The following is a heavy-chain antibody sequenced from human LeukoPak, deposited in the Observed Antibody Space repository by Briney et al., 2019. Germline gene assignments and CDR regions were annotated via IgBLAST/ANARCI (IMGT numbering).Heavy chain of an antibody. CDR1: GGSISSYY. V-gene: IGHV4-59*01. CDR3: ARDYGSGSQPFDY. Sequence: SETLSLTCTVSGGSISSYYWSWIRQPPGKGLEWMGYIYYSGSTNYNPSLKSRVTISVDTSKNQFSLKLSSVTAADTAVYYCARDYGSGSQPFDYWGQGTLVTVSS. D-gene: IGHD3-10*01. CDR2: IYYSGST. J-gene: IGHJ4*02.